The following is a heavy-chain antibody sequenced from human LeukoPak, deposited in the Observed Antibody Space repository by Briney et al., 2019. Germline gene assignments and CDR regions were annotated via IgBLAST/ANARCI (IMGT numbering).Heavy chain of an antibody. D-gene: IGHD3-16*01. Sequence: GGSLRLSCAASGFTFSSYWMSWVRQAPGKGVEWVANIKQDGSEKYYVDSVKGRFTISRDNAKNSLYLQMNSLRAEDTAVYYCATGGWMRPFDYWGQGTLVTVSS. CDR3: ATGGWMRPFDY. CDR1: GFTFSSYW. CDR2: IKQDGSEK. V-gene: IGHV3-7*03. J-gene: IGHJ4*02.